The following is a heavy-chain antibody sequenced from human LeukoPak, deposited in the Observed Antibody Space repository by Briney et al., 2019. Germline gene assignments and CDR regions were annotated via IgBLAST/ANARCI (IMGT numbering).Heavy chain of an antibody. D-gene: IGHD2-2*01. V-gene: IGHV4-61*02. CDR1: GGSISSSSYY. CDR2: IYTSGST. Sequence: SETLSLTCTVSGGSISSSSYYWSWIRQPAGKGLEWIGRIYTSGSTNYNPSLKSRVTMSVDTSKNQFSLKLSSVTAADTAVYYCARDRGYCSSTSCYRYYYYMDVWGKGTTVTVSS. CDR3: ARDRGYCSSTSCYRYYYYMDV. J-gene: IGHJ6*03.